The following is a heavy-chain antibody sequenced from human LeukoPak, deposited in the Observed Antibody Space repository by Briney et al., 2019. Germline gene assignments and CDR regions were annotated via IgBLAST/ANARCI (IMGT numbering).Heavy chain of an antibody. Sequence: GGSLRLSCAASGFTFSSYNMNWVRQAPGKGLEWVSSITSGSSYIYYADSVKGRFTISRDNAKNSLYLQMNSLRAVDTAVYYCAELGITMIGGVWGKGTTVTVSS. D-gene: IGHD3-10*02. V-gene: IGHV3-21*01. J-gene: IGHJ6*04. CDR1: GFTFSSYN. CDR2: ITSGSSYI. CDR3: AELGITMIGGV.